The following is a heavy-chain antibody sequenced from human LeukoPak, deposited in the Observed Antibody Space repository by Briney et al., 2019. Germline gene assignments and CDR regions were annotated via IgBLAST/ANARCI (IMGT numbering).Heavy chain of an antibody. J-gene: IGHJ3*02. CDR1: GYTFTSYY. CDR3: AMDSDYYDSSGYYNDAFDI. D-gene: IGHD3-22*01. Sequence: ASVKVSCKASGYTFTSYYIHWVRQAPGQGLEWMGIIDPSGGSTNYAQKLQGRVTITADESTSTAYMELSSLRSEDTAVYYCAMDSDYYDSSGYYNDAFDIWGQGTMVTVSS. V-gene: IGHV1-46*01. CDR2: IDPSGGST.